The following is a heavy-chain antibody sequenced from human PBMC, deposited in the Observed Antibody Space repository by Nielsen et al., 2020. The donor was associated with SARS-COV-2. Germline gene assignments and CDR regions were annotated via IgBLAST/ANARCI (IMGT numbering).Heavy chain of an antibody. V-gene: IGHV3-7*01. CDR1: GFTFSSHG. CDR3: ARDSYIVPTNYYFDY. J-gene: IGHJ4*02. Sequence: GGSLRLSCAASGFTFSSHGMSWVRQAPGKGLEWLANIKYDGSEQYYVDSVKGRFTMSRDNAKNLLYLQMNSLRDDDTAVYYCARDSYIVPTNYYFDYWGQGALVTVSS. D-gene: IGHD5-12*01. CDR2: IKYDGSEQ.